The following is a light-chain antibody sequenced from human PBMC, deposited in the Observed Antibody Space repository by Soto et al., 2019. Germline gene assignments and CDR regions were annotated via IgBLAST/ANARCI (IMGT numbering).Light chain of an antibody. CDR3: ATWDRSLSVGV. CDR2: DND. Sequence: QSVLTQPHSVSAAPGQKVTISCSGSSSNIGNNDVFWYQQLPGTAPKLLIYDNDKRPSGIPARFSGSKSGTSATLGITGLQTGAEADYYCATWDRSLSVGVFGGGTKVTVL. J-gene: IGLJ2*01. CDR1: SSNIGNND. V-gene: IGLV1-51*01.